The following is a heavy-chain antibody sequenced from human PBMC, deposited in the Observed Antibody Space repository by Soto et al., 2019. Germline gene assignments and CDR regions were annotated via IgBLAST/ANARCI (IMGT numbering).Heavy chain of an antibody. CDR3: AIDNVATVNNLLRSGQYNLFDP. Sequence: SETLSLTCTISGGSVSSDDYYWSWIRQHPGKGLHWIGYIYYSGSTYYNPSLNSRDTISVDKSKNQFSLKLSSVTAADTAVYYCAIDNVATVNNLLRSGQYNLFDPWGQGTLVTVSS. V-gene: IGHV4-31*03. D-gene: IGHD4-4*01. CDR1: GGSVSSDDYY. CDR2: IYYSGST. J-gene: IGHJ5*02.